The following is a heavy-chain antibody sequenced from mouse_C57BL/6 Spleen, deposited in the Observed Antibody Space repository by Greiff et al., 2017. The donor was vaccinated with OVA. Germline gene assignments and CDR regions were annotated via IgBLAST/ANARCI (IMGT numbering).Heavy chain of an antibody. Sequence: EVMLVESGGGLVKPGGSLKLSCAASGFTFSSYAMSWVRQTPEKRLEWVATISDGGSYTYYPDNVKGRFTISRDNAKNNLYLQMSHLKSEDTAMYYCARFLYGSSSYFDYWGQGTTLTVSS. CDR3: ARFLYGSSSYFDY. CDR1: GFTFSSYA. CDR2: ISDGGSYT. J-gene: IGHJ2*01. V-gene: IGHV5-4*03. D-gene: IGHD1-1*01.